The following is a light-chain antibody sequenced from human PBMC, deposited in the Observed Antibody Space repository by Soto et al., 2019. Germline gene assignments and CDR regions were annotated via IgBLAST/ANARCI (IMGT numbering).Light chain of an antibody. V-gene: IGLV2-23*03. J-gene: IGLJ3*02. Sequence: QSALTQPASVSGSHGQSITISCTGTSSDVGSYNLVSWYQQHPGKAPKLMIYEGSTRPSGVSNRFSGSKSGNTASLTISGLQAEDEADYYCCSYARSSTFWVFGGGTKLTVL. CDR1: SSDVGSYNL. CDR2: EGS. CDR3: CSYARSSTFWV.